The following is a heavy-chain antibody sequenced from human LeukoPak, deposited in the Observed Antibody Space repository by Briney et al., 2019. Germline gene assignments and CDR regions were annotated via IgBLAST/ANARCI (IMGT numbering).Heavy chain of an antibody. V-gene: IGHV3-23*01. D-gene: IGHD3-10*02. CDR2: VGSTGGTT. CDR1: GFTFASSV. CDR3: AAVPGIIIAGYFAS. J-gene: IGHJ4*02. Sequence: GGSLRLSCVASGFTFASSVMTWVRQAPGKGLEWVSVVGSTGGTTYYADSVKGRFTISRDNAKNTMILQMNNLRVEDTAVYYCAAVPGIIIAGYFASWGRGTLVAVSA.